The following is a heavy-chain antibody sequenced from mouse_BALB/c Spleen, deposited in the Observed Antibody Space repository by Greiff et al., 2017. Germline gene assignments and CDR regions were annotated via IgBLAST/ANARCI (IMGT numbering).Heavy chain of an antibody. CDR2: IYPGDGDT. CDR3: ARNRLLDY. J-gene: IGHJ2*01. V-gene: IGHV1-82*01. Sequence: VQLQQSGPELVKPGASVKISCKASGYAFSSSWMNWVKQRPGQGLEWIGRIYPGDGDTNYNGKFKGKATLTADKSSSTAYMQLSSLTSVDSAVYFCARNRLLDYGGQGTTLTVSS. CDR1: GYAFSSSW.